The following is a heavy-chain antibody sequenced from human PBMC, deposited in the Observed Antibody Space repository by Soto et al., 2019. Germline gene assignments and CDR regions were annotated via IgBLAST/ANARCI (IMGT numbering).Heavy chain of an antibody. D-gene: IGHD2-21*02. Sequence: EVQLVESEGGLVQRGGSLRLSCAASGFNFNYYWMHWLRQAPGQGLVWVSHIHSDGSRTTYADSVKGRFTISRDNAKNTVYLQMNSLTDEDTAVYYCARGDRGGFDLWGQGTTVTVSS. J-gene: IGHJ3*01. V-gene: IGHV3-74*01. CDR2: IHSDGSRT. CDR1: GFNFNYYW. CDR3: ARGDRGGFDL.